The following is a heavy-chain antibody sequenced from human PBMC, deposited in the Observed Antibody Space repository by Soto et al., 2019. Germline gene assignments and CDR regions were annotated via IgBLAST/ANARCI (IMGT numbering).Heavy chain of an antibody. J-gene: IGHJ6*01. V-gene: IGHV1-18*01. CDR1: GYTFTSYG. CDR3: ESDGALGQMYYCSGMDV. Sequence: ASVKVSCKASGYTFTSYGISWVRQAPGQGLEWMGWISAYNGNTNYAQKLQGRVTMTTDTSTSTAYMELRSLRSDDTAVYYCESDGALGQMYYCSGMDVCGEGITGTVS. D-gene: IGHD7-27*01. CDR2: ISAYNGNT.